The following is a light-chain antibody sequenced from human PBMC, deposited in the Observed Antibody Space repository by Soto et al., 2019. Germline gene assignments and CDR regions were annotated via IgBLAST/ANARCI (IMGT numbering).Light chain of an antibody. V-gene: IGLV2-23*01. CDR2: EGS. J-gene: IGLJ2*01. CDR3: CSYTGSSTLVI. CDR1: SSDVGSYNL. Sequence: QSALTQPASVSGSPGQSITISCTGTSSDVGSYNLVSWYQQHPGKAPKLMIYEGSKRPSGVSNRFSGSKSGNTASLTISGLQTEDEADYHCCSYTGSSTLVIFGGGTKVTV.